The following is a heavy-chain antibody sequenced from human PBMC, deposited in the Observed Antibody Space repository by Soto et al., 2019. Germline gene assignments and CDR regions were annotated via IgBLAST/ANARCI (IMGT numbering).Heavy chain of an antibody. CDR1: GGSISSGGYY. J-gene: IGHJ6*02. V-gene: IGHV4-31*03. CDR2: IYYSGST. CDR3: ARERGYCSRGSCYSLYYYYGMDV. D-gene: IGHD2-15*01. Sequence: SETLSLTCTVSGGSISSGGYYWSWIRQHPGKGLEWIGYIYYSGSTYYNPSLKSRVTISVDTSKNQFSLKLSSVTAADTAVYYCARERGYCSRGSCYSLYYYYGMDVWGQGTTVTVSS.